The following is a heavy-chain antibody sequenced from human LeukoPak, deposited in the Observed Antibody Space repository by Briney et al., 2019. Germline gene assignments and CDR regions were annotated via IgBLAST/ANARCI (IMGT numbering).Heavy chain of an antibody. V-gene: IGHV4-4*07. J-gene: IGHJ6*02. CDR3: ARGRDYYGSGSYRRGYYYGMDV. D-gene: IGHD3-10*01. CDR2: IFSSGTT. Sequence: KPSETLSLPCSVSSGSIRTYYWRWFRRPSGKALVGIGGIFSSGTTKYTPSSESRVTMSVDTPENQSALKFTSVTAADTAVYYCARGRDYYGSGSYRRGYYYGMDVWGQGTTVIVSS. CDR1: SGSIRTYY.